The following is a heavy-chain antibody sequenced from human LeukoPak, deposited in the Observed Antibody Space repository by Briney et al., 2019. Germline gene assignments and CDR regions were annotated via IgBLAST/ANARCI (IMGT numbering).Heavy chain of an antibody. CDR2: ISSSTSYI. CDR1: GFTFSSFI. CDR3: ARGVYIVEGGYDVPLWC. D-gene: IGHD5-12*01. J-gene: IGHJ4*02. V-gene: IGHV3-21*01. Sequence: GGSLRLSCAASGFTFSSFIMHGVRQAPGKGVEWVSSISSSTSYIYYADSVRGRCTLSRDNAKNSLYLQMNSRRAEGTGLYFLARGVYIVEGGYDVPLWCWGQGTLVTVSS.